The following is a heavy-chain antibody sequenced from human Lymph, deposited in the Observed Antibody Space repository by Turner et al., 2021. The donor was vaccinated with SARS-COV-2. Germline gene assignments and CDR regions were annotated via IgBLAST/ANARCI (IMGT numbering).Heavy chain of an antibody. CDR1: GLTFSTYA. V-gene: IGHV3-30*04. CDR2: ISYDRSNK. Sequence: QVQLVESGGGVVQPGRSLRLSCAASGLTFSTYAIYWVRQAPGKGLEWVAVISYDRSNKYYADSVKGRFTISRDNSKNTLYLQMNSLRAEDTAVYYCARYASGGYFYYGMDVWGQGTTVTVSS. CDR3: ARYASGGYFYYGMDV. J-gene: IGHJ6*02. D-gene: IGHD3-10*01.